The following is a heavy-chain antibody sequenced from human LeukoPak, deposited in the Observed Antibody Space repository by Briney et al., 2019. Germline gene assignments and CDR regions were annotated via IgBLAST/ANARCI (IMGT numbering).Heavy chain of an antibody. CDR1: GFTFSNAW. CDR2: IKSKPDGGTT. J-gene: IGHJ4*02. CDR3: TTGNWGSFSY. D-gene: IGHD7-27*01. Sequence: GGSLRLSCAASGFTFSNAWMNWVHQAPGKGLEWVGRIKSKPDGGTTDYAAPVKGRFTISRDDSKHTLYLQVNSLKTEDTAVYYCTTGNWGSFSYWGQGTLVTVSS. V-gene: IGHV3-15*01.